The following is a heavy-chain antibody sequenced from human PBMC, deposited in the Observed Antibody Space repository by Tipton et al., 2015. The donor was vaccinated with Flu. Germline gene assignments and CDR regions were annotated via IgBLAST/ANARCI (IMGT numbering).Heavy chain of an antibody. J-gene: IGHJ5*02. D-gene: IGHD6-6*01. CDR3: ARGARWSIAASRWFAP. CDR2: INHSGST. V-gene: IGHV4-34*01. Sequence: TLSLTCAVYGGSFSGYYWSWIRQPPGKGPEWIGEINHSGSTNYNPSLKSRVTISVDTSKNQFSLKLSSVTAADTAVYYCARGARWSIAASRWFAPWGQGTLVTVSS. CDR1: GGSFSGYY.